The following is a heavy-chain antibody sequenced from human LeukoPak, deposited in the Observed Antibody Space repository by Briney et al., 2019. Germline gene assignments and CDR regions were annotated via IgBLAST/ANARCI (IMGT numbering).Heavy chain of an antibody. CDR2: IKQDGSEK. CDR1: GFTFSSYW. V-gene: IGHV3-7*01. J-gene: IGHJ3*02. CDR3: AAELRSGYFVGAFDI. Sequence: GGSLRLSRAASGFTFSSYWMSWARQAPGKGLEWVANIKQDGSEKYYVDSVKGRFTISRDNAKNSLYLQMNSLRAEDTAVYYCAAELRSGYFVGAFDIWGQGTMVTVSS. D-gene: IGHD3-3*01.